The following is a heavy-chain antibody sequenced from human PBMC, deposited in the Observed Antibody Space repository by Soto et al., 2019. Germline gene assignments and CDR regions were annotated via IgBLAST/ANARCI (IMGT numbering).Heavy chain of an antibody. CDR3: AKGDQERQWVFLHN. D-gene: IGHD2-8*01. J-gene: IGHJ4*02. Sequence: EVQLLESGGGLVQPGGSLRLSCVASGFTFSNYAMTWVRQAPGKGMEWVSALRGSGAETFYGDSVRGRFTISRDNSKRTLYLQMNSLRAEDTAVYYCAKGDQERQWVFLHNWGQGTLVTVSS. CDR2: LRGSGAET. CDR1: GFTFSNYA. V-gene: IGHV3-23*01.